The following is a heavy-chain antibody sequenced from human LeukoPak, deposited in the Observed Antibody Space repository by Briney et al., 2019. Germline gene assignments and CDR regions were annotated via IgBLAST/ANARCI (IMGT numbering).Heavy chain of an antibody. D-gene: IGHD4-17*01. CDR3: AKDPGIGDYGDYEFDY. CDR2: IWYDGSNK. V-gene: IGHV3-33*06. CDR1: GFTFSSYG. Sequence: GGSLRLSCAASGFTFSSYGMHWVRQAPGKGLEWVAVIWYDGSNKYYADSVKGRFTISRDNSKNTLYLQMNSLRAEDTAVYYCAKDPGIGDYGDYEFDYWGQGTLVTVSS. J-gene: IGHJ4*02.